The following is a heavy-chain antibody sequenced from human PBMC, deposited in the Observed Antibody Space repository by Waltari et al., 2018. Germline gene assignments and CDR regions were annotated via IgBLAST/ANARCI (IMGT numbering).Heavy chain of an antibody. CDR1: GFTFSIYG. Sequence: EVRLVESGGGLVQLGGSLTLSCAASGFTFSIYGICWVRQAPGKGLECVSTISGSGGTTFYADSVKGRFTMSKDNSKNTLFLQMNSLRFDDTAEYYCAKSTGSYYEVFDYWGRGTLVTVSS. J-gene: IGHJ4*02. V-gene: IGHV3-23*04. D-gene: IGHD1-26*01. CDR3: AKSTGSYYEVFDY. CDR2: ISGSGGTT.